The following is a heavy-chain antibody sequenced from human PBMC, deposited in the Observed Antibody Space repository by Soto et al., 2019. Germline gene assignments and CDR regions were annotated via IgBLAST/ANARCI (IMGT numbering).Heavy chain of an antibody. CDR3: ARVLGYDFWSGYRFGFDY. V-gene: IGHV4-34*01. CDR2: INHSGST. J-gene: IGHJ4*02. CDR1: GGSFSGYY. Sequence: QVQLQQWGAGLLKPSETLSLTCAVYGGSFSGYYWSWIRQPPGKGLEWIGEINHSGSTNYNPSLKSRVTISVDTSKNQFSLKLSSVTAADTAVYYCARVLGYDFWSGYRFGFDYWGQGTLVTVSS. D-gene: IGHD3-3*01.